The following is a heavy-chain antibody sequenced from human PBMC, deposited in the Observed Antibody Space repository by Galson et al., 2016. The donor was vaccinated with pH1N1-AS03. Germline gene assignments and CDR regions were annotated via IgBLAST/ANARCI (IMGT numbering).Heavy chain of an antibody. V-gene: IGHV3-9*03. J-gene: IGHJ4*02. CDR1: GFTFDDYA. Sequence: SLRLSCAVSGFTFDDYAMHWVRQGPGKGPEWVSSINWNGDTRGYADSVKGRFTISRDNANNSVYLQMESLRTEDMALYFCVYDSSGLYYFEYWGRGAQVTVSS. D-gene: IGHD3-22*01. CDR3: VYDSSGLYYFEY. CDR2: INWNGDTR.